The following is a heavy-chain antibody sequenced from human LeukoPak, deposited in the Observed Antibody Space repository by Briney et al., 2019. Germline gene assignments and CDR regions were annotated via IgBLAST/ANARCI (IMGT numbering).Heavy chain of an antibody. CDR2: IYTSGTT. CDR1: GGSISNYY. Sequence: SETLSLTCTVSGGSISNYYWNWIRQPAGKGLEWIGRIYTSGTTNYNPSLVSRVIMSVDTSNNQFSLKLTPVTAADTAVNYCGRIAKDSSGWSHFDYWGQGILVTVSS. V-gene: IGHV4-4*07. J-gene: IGHJ4*02. CDR3: GRIAKDSSGWSHFDY. D-gene: IGHD6-19*01.